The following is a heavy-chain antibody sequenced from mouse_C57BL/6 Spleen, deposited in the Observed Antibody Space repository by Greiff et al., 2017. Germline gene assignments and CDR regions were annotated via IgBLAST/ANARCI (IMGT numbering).Heavy chain of an antibody. CDR3: AREGLGQGLDY. J-gene: IGHJ2*01. CDR2: ISDGGSYT. Sequence: EVQGVESGGGLVKPGGSLKLSCAASGFTFSSYAMSWVRQTPEKRLEWVATISDGGSYTYYPDNVKGRFTISRDNAKNNLYLQMSHLKSEDTAMYYCAREGLGQGLDYWGQGTTLTVSS. D-gene: IGHD3-3*01. CDR1: GFTFSSYA. V-gene: IGHV5-4*01.